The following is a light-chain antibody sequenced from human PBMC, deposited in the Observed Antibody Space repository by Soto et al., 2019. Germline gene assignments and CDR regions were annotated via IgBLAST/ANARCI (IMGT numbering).Light chain of an antibody. CDR1: QTISTW. J-gene: IGKJ1*01. CDR2: DAF. V-gene: IGKV1-5*01. CDR3: QQYNTFWT. Sequence: DIQVTQSPPTLSASVGDRVTITCRASQTISTWRAWYQQKPGKAPKLLIYDAFSLESGVPSRFSGSGSGTEFTLTISSLQPDDFATYYCQQYNTFWTFGQGTKVDIK.